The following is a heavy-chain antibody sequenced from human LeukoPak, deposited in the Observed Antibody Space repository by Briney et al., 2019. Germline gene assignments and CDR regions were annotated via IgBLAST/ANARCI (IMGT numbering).Heavy chain of an antibody. CDR3: ASSEWELFYFDY. CDR2: ISAYNGNT. CDR1: GYTFTSYG. D-gene: IGHD1-26*01. Sequence: ASVKVSCKASGYTFTSYGISWVRQAPGQGLEWMGWISAYNGNTNYAQKLQGRVTMTTDTSTSTAYMELRSLRSDDTAVYYCASSEWELFYFDYWGQGTLVTVSS. V-gene: IGHV1-18*01. J-gene: IGHJ4*02.